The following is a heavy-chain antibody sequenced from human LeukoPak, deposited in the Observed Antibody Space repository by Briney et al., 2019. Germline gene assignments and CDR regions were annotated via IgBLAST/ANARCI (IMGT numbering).Heavy chain of an antibody. V-gene: IGHV1-2*02. D-gene: IGHD6-25*01. Sequence: ASVKVSRKASGYTFTGYYMHWVRQAPGQGLEWMGWINPNSGGTNYAQKFQGRVTMTRDTSVSTAYMELSRLRSDDTAVYYCARGGGRAYYFDYWGQGTLVTVSS. CDR2: INPNSGGT. J-gene: IGHJ4*02. CDR3: ARGGGRAYYFDY. CDR1: GYTFTGYY.